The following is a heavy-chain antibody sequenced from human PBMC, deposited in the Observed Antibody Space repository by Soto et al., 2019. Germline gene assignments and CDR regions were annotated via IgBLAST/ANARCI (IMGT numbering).Heavy chain of an antibody. Sequence: GASVKVSCKASGYTFTSYAIHWVRQAPGQSLEWMGWINAGNGDTKYSQKLQGRVTITRDTSASTAYMELSSLTSEDTAVYYCARDLPSTGYFDYWGQGTLVTVSS. J-gene: IGHJ4*02. CDR1: GYTFTSYA. CDR3: ARDLPSTGYFDY. CDR2: INAGNGDT. V-gene: IGHV1-3*01.